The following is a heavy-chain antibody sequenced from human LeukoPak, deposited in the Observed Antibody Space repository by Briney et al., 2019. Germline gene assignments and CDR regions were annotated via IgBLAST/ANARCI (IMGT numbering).Heavy chain of an antibody. Sequence: PGGSLRLSCAASGFTFSSYWMSWLRQAPGKGLEGVANIKQDGSEKYYVDSVKGRFTISRDNAKNSLYLQMNSLRAEDTAVYYCARSARWELRRSYYYYYMDVWGKGTTVTVSS. CDR3: ARSARWELRRSYYYYYMDV. D-gene: IGHD1-26*01. CDR1: GFTFSSYW. V-gene: IGHV3-7*01. CDR2: IKQDGSEK. J-gene: IGHJ6*03.